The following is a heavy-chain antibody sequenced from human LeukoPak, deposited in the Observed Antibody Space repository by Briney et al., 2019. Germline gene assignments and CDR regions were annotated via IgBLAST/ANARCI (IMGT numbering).Heavy chain of an antibody. J-gene: IGHJ2*01. CDR1: GYTFTGYY. CDR3: AKITSGWKGAHWYFDL. V-gene: IGHV1-2*02. D-gene: IGHD6-19*01. CDR2: INPNSGDT. Sequence: EASVKVSCKASGYTFTGYYMHWVRQAPGQGLEWMGWINPNSGDTNYAQKFQGRVTVTRDTSISTAYMELSSLRSDDTAVYYCAKITSGWKGAHWYFDLWGRGTLVTVSS.